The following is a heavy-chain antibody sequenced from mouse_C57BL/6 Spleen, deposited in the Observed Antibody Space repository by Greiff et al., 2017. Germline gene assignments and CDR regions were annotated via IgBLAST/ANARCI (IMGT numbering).Heavy chain of an antibody. J-gene: IGHJ4*01. D-gene: IGHD2-1*01. CDR3: ARDYGNGDYYAMDY. Sequence: VQVVESGAELVKPGASVKISCKASGYAFSSYWMNWVKQRPGKGLEWIGQIYPGDGDTNYNGKFKGKATLTADKSSSTAYMQLSSLTSEDSAVYFCARDYGNGDYYAMDYWGQGTSVTVSS. CDR1: GYAFSSYW. V-gene: IGHV1-80*01. CDR2: IYPGDGDT.